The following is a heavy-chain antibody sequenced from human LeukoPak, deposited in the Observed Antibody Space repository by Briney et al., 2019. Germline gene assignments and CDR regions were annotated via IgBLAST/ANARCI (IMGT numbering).Heavy chain of an antibody. V-gene: IGHV3-20*04. D-gene: IGHD6-13*01. J-gene: IGHJ4*02. Sequence: PGGSLRLSCAASGFTFSSYTMNWVRQAPGKGLEWVSGINWNGGSTGYADSVKGRFTISRDNAKNSLYLQMNSLRAEDTALYYCARDGGTDSSSWYLDYWGQGTLVTVSS. CDR1: GFTFSSYT. CDR2: INWNGGST. CDR3: ARDGGTDSSSWYLDY.